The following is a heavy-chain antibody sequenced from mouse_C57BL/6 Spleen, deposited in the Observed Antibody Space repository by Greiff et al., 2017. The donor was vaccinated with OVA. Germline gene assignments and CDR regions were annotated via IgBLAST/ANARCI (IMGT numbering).Heavy chain of an antibody. CDR1: GYTFTDYY. CDR3: ARGAGTGY. D-gene: IGHD4-1*01. V-gene: IGHV1-76*01. Sequence: VKLMESGAELVRPGASVKLSCKASGYTFTDYYINWVKQRPGQGLEWIARIYPGSGNAYYNEKFKGKATLTAEKSSSTAYMQLSRLTSEDSAVYFCARGAGTGYWGQGTTLTVSS. CDR2: IYPGSGNA. J-gene: IGHJ2*01.